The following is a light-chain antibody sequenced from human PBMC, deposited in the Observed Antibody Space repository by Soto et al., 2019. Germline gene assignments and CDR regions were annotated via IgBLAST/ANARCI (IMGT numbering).Light chain of an antibody. V-gene: IGKV1-5*01. CDR1: QIISSR. Sequence: PSILSASVGDRVTITCRASQIISSRLAWYQQKPGKAPKLLIYDAYNLESGVPSRFSGSGSGTEFTLTISSLQPDDFATYYCLQAYNYPRTFGQGTKV. CDR2: DAY. CDR3: LQAYNYPRT. J-gene: IGKJ1*01.